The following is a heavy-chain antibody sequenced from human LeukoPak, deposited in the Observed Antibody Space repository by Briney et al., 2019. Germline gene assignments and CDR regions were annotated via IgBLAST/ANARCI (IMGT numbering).Heavy chain of an antibody. V-gene: IGHV4-4*09. Sequence: SETLSLTCAVSGVSMSAFQWSWVRQSPEKGLEWIGCINTKGETNYNPSLKSRVTTSVDTSKSQFPLRLTSVTAADTAVYYCATSNDAKIAPFDHWGQGALVTVSS. J-gene: IGHJ4*02. CDR2: INTKGET. D-gene: IGHD2-8*01. CDR1: GVSMSAFQ. CDR3: ATSNDAKIAPFDH.